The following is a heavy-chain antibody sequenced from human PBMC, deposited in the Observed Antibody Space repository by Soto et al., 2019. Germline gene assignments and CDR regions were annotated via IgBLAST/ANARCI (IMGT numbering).Heavy chain of an antibody. D-gene: IGHD2-15*01. CDR2: INPNSGGT. CDR1: GYTFTGYY. V-gene: IGHV1-2*04. CDR3: ARGNVEGGRGMDV. J-gene: IGHJ6*02. Sequence: GASVKVSCKASGYTFTGYYMHWVRQAPGQGLEWMGWINPNSGGTNYAQKFQGWVTMTRDTSIGTAYMELSRLRSDDTAVYYCARGNVEGGRGMDVWGQGTTVTVSS.